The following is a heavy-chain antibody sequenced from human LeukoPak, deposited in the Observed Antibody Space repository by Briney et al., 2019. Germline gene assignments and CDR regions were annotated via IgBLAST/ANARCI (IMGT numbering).Heavy chain of an antibody. J-gene: IGHJ4*02. CDR1: GFTFSDYY. CDR2: TSSSGSTI. V-gene: IGHV3-11*01. Sequence: GGSLRLSCAASGFTFSDYYMSWIRQAPGKGLEWVSYTSSSGSTIYYADSVKGRFTISRDNAKNSLYLQMNSLRAEDTAVYYCARVPYYYDSSGYYDLYYFDYWGQGTLVTVSS. D-gene: IGHD3-22*01. CDR3: ARVPYYYDSSGYYDLYYFDY.